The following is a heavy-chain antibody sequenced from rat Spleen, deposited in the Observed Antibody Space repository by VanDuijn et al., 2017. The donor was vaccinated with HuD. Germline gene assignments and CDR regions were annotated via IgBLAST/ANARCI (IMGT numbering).Heavy chain of an antibody. V-gene: IGHV5-27*01. CDR2: ITTGGGST. CDR3: TTGGEYGDYFDY. J-gene: IGHJ2*01. D-gene: IGHD1-1*01. Sequence: EVQLVESGGGAVQPGRSMKLSCTASGFTFSNYYMAWVRQAPTKGLEWVAYITTGGGSTYYRDSVKGRFTISRTNAESTLYLHMDSLRSEDTATYYCTTGGEYGDYFDYWGQGVMVTVSS. CDR1: GFTFSNYY.